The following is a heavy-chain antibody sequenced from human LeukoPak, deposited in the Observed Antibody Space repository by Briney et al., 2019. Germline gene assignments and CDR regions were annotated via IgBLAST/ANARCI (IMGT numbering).Heavy chain of an antibody. V-gene: IGHV3-23*01. D-gene: IGHD3-10*01. CDR2: ISGSGSST. CDR1: GFTFSSYA. J-gene: IGHJ4*02. Sequence: GGSLRLSCAASGFTFSSYAMSWVRQAPGKGLEWVSAISGSGSSTYYADSVKGRFTISRDNSKNTLYLQMNSLRAEDTAVYYCAKVGLLWFGELSYWGQGTLVTVSS. CDR3: AKVGLLWFGELSY.